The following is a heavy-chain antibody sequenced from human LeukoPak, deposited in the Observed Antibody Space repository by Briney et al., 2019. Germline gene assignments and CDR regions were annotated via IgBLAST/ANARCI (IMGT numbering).Heavy chain of an antibody. J-gene: IGHJ5*02. Sequence: ASVKVSCKASGYTFTSYDINWVRQATGQGLEWMGWMNPNSGNTGYAQKFQGRVTITRNTSISTAYMELSSLRSEDTAVYYCARGRPIAAGGTRWFDPWGQGTLVTVSS. V-gene: IGHV1-8*01. CDR2: MNPNSGNT. D-gene: IGHD6-13*01. CDR1: GYTFTSYD. CDR3: ARGRPIAAGGTRWFDP.